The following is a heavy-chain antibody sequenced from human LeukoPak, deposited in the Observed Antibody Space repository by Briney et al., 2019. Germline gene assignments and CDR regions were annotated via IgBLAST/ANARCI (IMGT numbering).Heavy chain of an antibody. CDR1: GFTFSSYA. Sequence: PGGSLRLSCAASGFTFSSYAMSWVRQAPGKGLEWVSAISGSGGSTYYADSVKGRFTISRDNAKNSLYLQMNSLRAEDTAVYYCARDPVMTMVAPDYWGQGTLVTVSS. CDR2: ISGSGGST. V-gene: IGHV3-23*01. CDR3: ARDPVMTMVAPDY. J-gene: IGHJ4*02. D-gene: IGHD4/OR15-4a*01.